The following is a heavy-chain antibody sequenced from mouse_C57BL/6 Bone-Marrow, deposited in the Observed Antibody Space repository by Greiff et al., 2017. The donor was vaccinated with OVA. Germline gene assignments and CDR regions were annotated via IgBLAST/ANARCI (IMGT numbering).Heavy chain of an antibody. V-gene: IGHV1-9*01. J-gene: IGHJ1*03. D-gene: IGHD1-1*01. CDR1: GYTFTGYW. Sequence: LEESGAELMKPGASVKLSCKATGYTFTGYWIAWVKQRPGHGLEWIGGILPGSGSTNYHEKFKGKATFTADTSSNTAYMQLSSLTTEDSAIYYSARCYYVYFDVWGTGTTVTVSS. CDR2: ILPGSGST. CDR3: ARCYYVYFDV.